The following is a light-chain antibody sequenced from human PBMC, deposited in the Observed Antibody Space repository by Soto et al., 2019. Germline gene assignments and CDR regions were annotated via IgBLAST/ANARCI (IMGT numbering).Light chain of an antibody. Sequence: QSALTQPASVSGSPGQSITISCTGTSSDVGGYNHVSWYQQYPGKAPKVIIYELSNRPSGISNRFSGSKSGNTASLTISGLQAEDEADYYCSSYTSSSTLLDVFGTRTKVTVL. CDR1: SSDVGGYNH. J-gene: IGLJ1*01. V-gene: IGLV2-14*01. CDR3: SSYTSSSTLLDV. CDR2: ELS.